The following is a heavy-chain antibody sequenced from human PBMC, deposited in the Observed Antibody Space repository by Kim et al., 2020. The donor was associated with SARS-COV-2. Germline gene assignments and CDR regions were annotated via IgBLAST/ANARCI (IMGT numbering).Heavy chain of an antibody. D-gene: IGHD5-18*01. J-gene: IGHJ3*02. Sequence: SETLSLTCAVYGGSFSGYYWSWIRQPPGKGLEWIGEINHSGSTNYNPSLKSRVTISVDTSKNQFSLKVSSVTAADTAVYYCARGLSHWDTAMANDAFDIWGQGTMVTVSS. CDR2: INHSGST. V-gene: IGHV4-34*01. CDR1: GGSFSGYY. CDR3: ARGLSHWDTAMANDAFDI.